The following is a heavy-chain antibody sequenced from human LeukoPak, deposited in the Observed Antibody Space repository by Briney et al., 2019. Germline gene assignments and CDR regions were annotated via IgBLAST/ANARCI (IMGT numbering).Heavy chain of an antibody. CDR2: ISSSSSTI. J-gene: IGHJ3*02. Sequence: SGGSLRLSCAASGFTFSSYSMDWVRQAPGKGLEWVSYISSSSSTIYYADSVKGRFTISRDNAKNSLYLQMNSLRAEDTAVYYCARDHHRRLYDSQARDTFDIWGQGTMVTVSS. V-gene: IGHV3-48*01. CDR1: GFTFSSYS. D-gene: IGHD3-22*01. CDR3: ARDHHRRLYDSQARDTFDI.